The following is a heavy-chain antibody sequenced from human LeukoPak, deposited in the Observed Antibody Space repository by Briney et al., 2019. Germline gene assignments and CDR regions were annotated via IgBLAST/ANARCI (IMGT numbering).Heavy chain of an antibody. D-gene: IGHD5-12*01. CDR2: IYYSGST. V-gene: IGHV4-59*01. J-gene: IGHJ5*02. CDR1: GGSFSGYY. CDR3: ARVYSGYDYGVGWFDP. Sequence: PSETLSLTCAVYGGSFSGYYWSWIRQPPGKGLEWIGYIYYSGSTNYNPSLKSRVTISVDTSKNQFSLKLSSVTAADTAVYYCARVYSGYDYGVGWFDPWGQGTLVTVSS.